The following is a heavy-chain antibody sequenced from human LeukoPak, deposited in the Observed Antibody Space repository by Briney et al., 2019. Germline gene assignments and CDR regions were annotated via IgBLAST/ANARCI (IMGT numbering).Heavy chain of an antibody. CDR2: ISWNSGSI. V-gene: IGHV3-9*01. CDR1: GFTFDDYA. CDR3: AKGSTGTTYALDY. J-gene: IGHJ4*02. Sequence: GGSLRLSCAASGFTFDDYAMHWVRQAPGKGLEWVSGISWNSGSIGYADSVKGRFTISRDNAKNSLYLQMNSLRAEDTALYYCAKGSTGTTYALDYWGQGTLVTVSS. D-gene: IGHD1-1*01.